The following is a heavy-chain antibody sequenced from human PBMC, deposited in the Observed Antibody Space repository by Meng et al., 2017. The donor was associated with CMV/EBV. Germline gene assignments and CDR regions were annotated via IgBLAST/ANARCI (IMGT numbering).Heavy chain of an antibody. CDR2: ISSSGSTI. CDR3: ARGAHCSSTSCYNI. D-gene: IGHD2-2*01. V-gene: IGHV3-11*04. CDR1: GFTFSDYY. J-gene: IGHJ4*02. Sequence: GESLKISCAASGFTFSDYYMSWIRQAPGKGLEWVSYISSSGSTIYYADSVKGRFTISRDNAKNSLYLQMNSLRAEDTAVYYCARGAHCSSTSCYNIWGQGTLVTVSS.